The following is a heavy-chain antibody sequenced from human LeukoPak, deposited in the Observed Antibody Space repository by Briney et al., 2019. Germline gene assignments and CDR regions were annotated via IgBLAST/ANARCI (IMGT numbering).Heavy chain of an antibody. J-gene: IGHJ4*02. V-gene: IGHV5-51*01. CDR2: IYPGDSDT. Sequence: GESLKISCKGSGYSFTSYWIGWVRQMPGKGLEWMGIIYPGDSDTRHSPSFQGQVTISADKSISTAYLQWSSLKASDTAMYYCAGTYVWGSYRPYYFDYWGQGTLVTVSS. CDR3: AGTYVWGSYRPYYFDY. CDR1: GYSFTSYW. D-gene: IGHD3-16*02.